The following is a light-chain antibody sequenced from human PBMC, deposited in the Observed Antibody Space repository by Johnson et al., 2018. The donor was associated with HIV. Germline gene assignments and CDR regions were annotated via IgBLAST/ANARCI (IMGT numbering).Light chain of an antibody. CDR3: GTWDSSLSGV. Sequence: QSVLTQPPSVSAAPGQKVTISCSGGTSNIESNCVSWYQLLPGTAPKVLIYENNKRPSGIPDRFSGSKSGTSATLGITGLQTGDEADYYCGTWDSSLSGVFGTGTKVTVL. V-gene: IGLV1-51*02. CDR2: ENN. CDR1: TSNIESNC. J-gene: IGLJ1*01.